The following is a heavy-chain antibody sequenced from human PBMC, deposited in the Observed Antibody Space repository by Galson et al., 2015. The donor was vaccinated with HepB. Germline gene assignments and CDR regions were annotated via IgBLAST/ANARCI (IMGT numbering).Heavy chain of an antibody. CDR2: IYYSGST. CDR3: ARGGPYYDFWSGYSRGFDY. D-gene: IGHD3-3*01. V-gene: IGHV4-30-4*01. J-gene: IGHJ4*02. CDR1: GGSISSGDYY. Sequence: TLSLTCTVSGGSISSGDYYWSWIRQPPGKGLEWIGYIYYSGSTYYNPSLKSRVTISVDTSKNQFSLKLSSVTAADTAVYYCARGGPYYDFWSGYSRGFDYWGQGTLVTVSS.